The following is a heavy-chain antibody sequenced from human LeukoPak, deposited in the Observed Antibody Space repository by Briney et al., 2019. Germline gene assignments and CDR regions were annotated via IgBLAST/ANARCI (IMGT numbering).Heavy chain of an antibody. CDR1: GFTFSSYW. CDR2: ISVDGSST. D-gene: IGHD1-26*01. Sequence: GGSLRLSCAASGFTFSSYWMHWVRQAPGKELVWVSRISVDGSSTTYADSVKGRFTISRDNVKDTLYLQMHSLRADDTAVYYCAGHHQAYSRTYWGQGTLVTVSS. CDR3: AGHHQAYSRTY. J-gene: IGHJ4*02. V-gene: IGHV3-74*01.